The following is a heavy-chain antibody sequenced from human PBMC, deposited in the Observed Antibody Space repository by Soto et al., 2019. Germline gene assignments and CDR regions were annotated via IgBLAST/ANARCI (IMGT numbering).Heavy chain of an antibody. CDR1: GFTFSDYY. CDR2: ISSGGSTI. V-gene: IGHV3-11*01. J-gene: IGHJ6*02. CDR3: ASRRYDFWRGHYYYGMDV. D-gene: IGHD3-3*01. Sequence: QVQLVESGGGLVKPGGSLRLSCAASGFTFSDYYMSWIRQAPGKGLEWVSYISSGGSTIYYADSVKGRFTISRDNAKNSLYLQMHRLRAEDTAVYYCASRRYDFWRGHYYYGMDVWGQGTTVTFSS.